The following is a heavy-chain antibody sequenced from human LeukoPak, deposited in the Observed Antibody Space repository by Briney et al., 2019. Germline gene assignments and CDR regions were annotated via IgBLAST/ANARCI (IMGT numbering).Heavy chain of an antibody. J-gene: IGHJ4*02. D-gene: IGHD3-9*01. CDR1: GFSFSDYW. V-gene: IGHV3-74*01. CDR3: ARGLTIDY. CDR2: INTDGTST. Sequence: GGSLRLSCAASGFSFSDYWVHWVRHAPGKGLVWVSRINTDGTSTTYADSAKGRFTISRDNAKNTLYLQMNSLRVEDTAVYSCARGLTIDYWGQGTLVTVSS.